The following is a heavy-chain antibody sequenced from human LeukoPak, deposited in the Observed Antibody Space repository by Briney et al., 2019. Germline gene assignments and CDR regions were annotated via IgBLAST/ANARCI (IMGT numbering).Heavy chain of an antibody. CDR2: LYYTGVT. CDR3: ARRKIMDV. J-gene: IGHJ6*03. V-gene: IGHV4-39*07. CDR1: GGSIGSSNYY. Sequence: SETLSLTCTVSGGSIGSSNYYWGWIRQSPGKGLEWIGSLYYTGVTYYNPSLKSRVTISVDTSKNQFSLKLSSVTAADTAVYYCARRKIMDVWGKGTTVTVSS.